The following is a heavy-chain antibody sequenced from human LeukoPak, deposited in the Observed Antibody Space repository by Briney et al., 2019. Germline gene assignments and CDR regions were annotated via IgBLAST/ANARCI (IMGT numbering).Heavy chain of an antibody. CDR2: VYYSGTT. CDR3: AMRSLRSSWDSFDY. V-gene: IGHV4-59*03. CDR1: GGSISSFY. D-gene: IGHD6-13*01. Sequence: PSETLSLTCTVSGGSISSFYWSWIRQPPGKGLEWIGCVYYSGTTNYNPSLKSRVTISGDTSKNQLSLKLSSVTAADTAVYYCAMRSLRSSWDSFDYWGQGALVTVSS. J-gene: IGHJ4*02.